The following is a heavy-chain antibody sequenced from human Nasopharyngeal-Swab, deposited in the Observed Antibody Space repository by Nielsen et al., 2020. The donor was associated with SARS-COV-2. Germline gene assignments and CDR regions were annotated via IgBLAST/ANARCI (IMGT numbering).Heavy chain of an antibody. Sequence: GESLKISCAASGFTFSSYAMSWVRQAPGKGLEWVSAISGSGGSTYYADSMKGRFTISRDNSKNTLYLQMNSLRAEDTAVYYCARKNYYDSSGYYLVHFYYYYYGMDVWGQGTTVTVSS. CDR3: ARKNYYDSSGYYLVHFYYYYYGMDV. V-gene: IGHV3-23*01. CDR2: ISGSGGST. J-gene: IGHJ6*02. D-gene: IGHD3-22*01. CDR1: GFTFSSYA.